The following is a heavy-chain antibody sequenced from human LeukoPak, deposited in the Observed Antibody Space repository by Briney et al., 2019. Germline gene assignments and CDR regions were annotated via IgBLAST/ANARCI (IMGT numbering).Heavy chain of an antibody. CDR2: INHSGST. D-gene: IGHD1-7*01. Sequence: PSETLSLTCAVYGGSFSGYYWSWIRQPPGKGLEWIGEINHSGSTNYNPSLKSRVTISVDTSKNQFSLKLSSVTAADTAVYYCARANNWNYPYYFDSWGQGTLVIVSS. J-gene: IGHJ4*02. CDR3: ARANNWNYPYYFDS. CDR1: GGSFSGYY. V-gene: IGHV4-34*01.